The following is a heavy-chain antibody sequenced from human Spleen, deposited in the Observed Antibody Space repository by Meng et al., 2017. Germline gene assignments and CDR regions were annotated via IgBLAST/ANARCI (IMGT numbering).Heavy chain of an antibody. CDR1: GFAFSNSW. J-gene: IGHJ4*02. V-gene: IGHV3-7*01. CDR3: ARENHVGLTWGDIDQ. Sequence: ESLKISCAASGFAFSNSWMNWVRLAPGKGLEWVASINPDGSEKYSMGSVKGRFTISRDNAKNSLYLQVNSLRAEDTAVYYCARENHVGLTWGDIDQWGQGMLVTVSS. CDR2: INPDGSEK. D-gene: IGHD1-26*01.